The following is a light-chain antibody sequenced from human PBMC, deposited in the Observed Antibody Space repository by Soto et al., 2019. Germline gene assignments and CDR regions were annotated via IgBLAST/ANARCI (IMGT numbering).Light chain of an antibody. CDR2: GAT. CDR3: QXXXXXXWT. V-gene: IGKV1-27*01. J-gene: IGKJ1*01. Sequence: DIQMTQSPSSLSASVGDRVTITCRASQGLGYYLAWYHQKPGKVPELRIYGATTLQSGVPSRFSVSGSETEFTLTXXXXXXXDVATYYCQXXXXXXWTFG. CDR1: QGLGYY.